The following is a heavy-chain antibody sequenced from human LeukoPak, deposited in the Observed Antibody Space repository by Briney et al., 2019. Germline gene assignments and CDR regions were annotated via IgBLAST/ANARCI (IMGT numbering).Heavy chain of an antibody. Sequence: SETLSLTCTVSGGSISSYYWSWIRQPAGKGLESIGRIYASGSTNYNPSLKSRVTMSVDTSKNQFSLKLSSVTAADTAVYYCARASLSPGAVAGIGPAFDIWGRGTMVTVSS. J-gene: IGHJ3*02. CDR2: IYASGST. D-gene: IGHD6-19*01. CDR3: ARASLSPGAVAGIGPAFDI. CDR1: GGSISSYY. V-gene: IGHV4-4*07.